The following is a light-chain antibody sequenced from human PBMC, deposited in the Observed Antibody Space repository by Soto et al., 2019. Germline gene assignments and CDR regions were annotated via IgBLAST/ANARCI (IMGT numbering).Light chain of an antibody. V-gene: IGLV2-14*01. J-gene: IGLJ2*01. CDR2: GVT. CDR1: GSDIGAYNY. CDR3: SSYTSSSTLGV. Sequence: QSALTQPASVSGSPGQSITISCTGTGSDIGAYNYVSWYQQHPGKAPKLIIHGVTHRPSGVSTRFSASKSAYTASLTISGLQAEDEADYYCSSYTSSSTLGVFGGGTKVTVL.